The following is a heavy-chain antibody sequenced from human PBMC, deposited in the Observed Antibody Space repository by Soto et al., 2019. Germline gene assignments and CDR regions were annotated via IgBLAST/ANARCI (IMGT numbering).Heavy chain of an antibody. Sequence: TLSLTCAVSGDSIIGIYHWAWIRQSPGRGLEWIASIYHTGTTYYTPSLESRVTISVDTSKNQFSLRLSSVTAADSAVYYCARADTIFGVVPDPGMDVWGQGTTVTVSS. V-gene: IGHV4-38-2*01. CDR2: IYHTGTT. J-gene: IGHJ6*02. CDR3: ARADTIFGVVPDPGMDV. CDR1: GDSIIGIYH. D-gene: IGHD3-3*01.